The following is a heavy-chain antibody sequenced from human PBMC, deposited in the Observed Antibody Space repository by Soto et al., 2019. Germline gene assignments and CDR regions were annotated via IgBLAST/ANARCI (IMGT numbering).Heavy chain of an antibody. CDR2: ISGRGGST. V-gene: IGHV3-23*01. D-gene: IGHD3-10*02. Sequence: GGSLTLSCAVSAFTFSSNAMSWVSQPPGKGLEWVSDISGRGGSTCCATTVKGRFKISRDNSKNTLYKQMNRQRAEDTAVYYCAHSIGVVRGLPGYYYGMDVWGQGTTVTVSS. CDR1: AFTFSSNA. J-gene: IGHJ6*02. CDR3: AHSIGVVRGLPGYYYGMDV.